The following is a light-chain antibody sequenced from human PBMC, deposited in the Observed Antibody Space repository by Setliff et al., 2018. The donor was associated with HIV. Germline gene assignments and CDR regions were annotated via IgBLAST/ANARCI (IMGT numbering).Light chain of an antibody. J-gene: IGLJ1*01. Sequence: QSVLAQPASVSGSPGQSITISCTGTSSDVGGYDYVSWYQQHPGKVPKLMLYEVGNRPSGVSNRFSGSKSGNTASLTISGLQAEDEADDYCCSYTSSTTLVVGTGTKVTGL. CDR3: CSYTSSTTLV. CDR2: EVG. V-gene: IGLV2-14*01. CDR1: SSDVGGYDY.